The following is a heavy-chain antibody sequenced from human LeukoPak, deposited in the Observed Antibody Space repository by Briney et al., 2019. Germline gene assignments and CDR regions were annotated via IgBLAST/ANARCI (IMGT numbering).Heavy chain of an antibody. Sequence: SETLSLTCAVYGGSFSGYSWSWIRQPPGQGLEWIGAINHSGSINHSGSTNYNPSLKSRVTISVDTSRNQFSLKLSSVTAADTAMYYCARGVRYCSSTSCREYFQYWGQGTLVPVSS. D-gene: IGHD2-2*01. CDR1: GGSFSGYS. CDR3: ARGVRYCSSTSCREYFQY. CDR2: INHSGSINHSGST. J-gene: IGHJ1*01. V-gene: IGHV4-34*01.